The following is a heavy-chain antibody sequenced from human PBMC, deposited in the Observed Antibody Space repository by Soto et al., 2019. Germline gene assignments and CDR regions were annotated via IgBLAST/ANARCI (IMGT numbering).Heavy chain of an antibody. CDR1: GYTFTSYA. J-gene: IGHJ5*02. CDR3: ARDRREGWFDP. V-gene: IGHV1-3*01. CDR2: INAGNGNT. Sequence: QVQLVQSGAEVKKPGASVKVSCKASGYTFTSYAMHWVRQAPGQRLEWMGWINAGNGNTKYSQKIQGRVTITRDTSASTAYMELSSLRSEDTAVYYCARDRREGWFDPWGQGTLVTVSS. D-gene: IGHD1-26*01.